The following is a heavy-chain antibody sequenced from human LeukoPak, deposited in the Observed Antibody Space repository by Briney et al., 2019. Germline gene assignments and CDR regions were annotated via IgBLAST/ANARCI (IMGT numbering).Heavy chain of an antibody. Sequence: PGGSLRLSCAASGFTFSSYGMHWVRQAPGKGLEWVAFIWYDGSNKYYADSVKGRFTISRDNSKNTLYLQMNSLRAEDTAVYYCAKGSRIAAAGTVYFDYWGQGTLVTVSS. CDR1: GFTFSSYG. CDR2: IWYDGSNK. D-gene: IGHD6-13*01. J-gene: IGHJ4*02. V-gene: IGHV3-30*02. CDR3: AKGSRIAAAGTVYFDY.